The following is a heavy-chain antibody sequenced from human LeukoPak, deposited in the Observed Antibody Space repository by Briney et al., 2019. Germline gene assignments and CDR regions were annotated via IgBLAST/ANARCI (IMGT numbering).Heavy chain of an antibody. Sequence: GRSLRLSCVGSGFILSNYNMNWVRQAPGKGLEWISYISSRGTVSYADSVEGRFAISRDDAKNSLYLQMNSLIVEDRAVYFCARGVPSTISGWFFDLWGRGTLVTVSS. CDR1: GFILSNYN. CDR3: ARGVPSTISGWFFDL. V-gene: IGHV3-48*01. CDR2: ISSRGTV. D-gene: IGHD2-2*01. J-gene: IGHJ2*01.